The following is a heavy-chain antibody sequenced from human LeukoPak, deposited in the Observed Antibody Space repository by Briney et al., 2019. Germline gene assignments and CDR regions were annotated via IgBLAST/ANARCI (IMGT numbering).Heavy chain of an antibody. D-gene: IGHD6-13*01. V-gene: IGHV3-74*01. J-gene: IGHJ4*02. CDR2: INSDGSST. Sequence: GGSQRLSCAASGFTFSSYWMHWVRQAPGKGLVWVSRINSDGSSTSYADSVKGRFTISRDNAKNTLYLQMNSLRAEDTAVYYCARGVYSSSWSVDYWGQGTLVTVSS. CDR3: ARGVYSSSWSVDY. CDR1: GFTFSSYW.